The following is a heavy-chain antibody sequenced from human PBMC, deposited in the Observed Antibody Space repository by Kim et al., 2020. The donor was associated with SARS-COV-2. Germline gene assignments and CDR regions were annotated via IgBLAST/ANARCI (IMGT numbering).Heavy chain of an antibody. Sequence: ASVKVSCKVSGYTLTELSMHWVRQAPGKGLEWMGGFDPEDGETIYAQKFQGRVTMTEDTSTDTAYMELSSLRSEDTAVYYCATGGIAAAGPTFPMDVWGQGPTVTVSS. V-gene: IGHV1-24*01. CDR2: FDPEDGET. J-gene: IGHJ6*02. CDR3: ATGGIAAAGPTFPMDV. CDR1: GYTLTELS. D-gene: IGHD6-13*01.